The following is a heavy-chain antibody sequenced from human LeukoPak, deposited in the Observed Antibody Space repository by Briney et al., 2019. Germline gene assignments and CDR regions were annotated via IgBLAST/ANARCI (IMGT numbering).Heavy chain of an antibody. Sequence: SETLSLTCTVSGYSISSGYYWGWIRQPPGKGLEWIGSIYRSGSTYYNPSLKSRVTISVDTSKNQFSLKLSSVTAADTAVYYCARGATMVRGVINWFDPWGQGTLVTVSS. D-gene: IGHD3-10*01. CDR1: GYSISSGYY. CDR2: IYRSGST. V-gene: IGHV4-38-2*02. CDR3: ARGATMVRGVINWFDP. J-gene: IGHJ5*02.